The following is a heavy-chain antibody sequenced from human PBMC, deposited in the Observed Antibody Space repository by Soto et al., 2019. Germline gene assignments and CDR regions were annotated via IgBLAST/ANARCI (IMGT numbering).Heavy chain of an antibody. CDR1: GLTFSTYA. CDR2: ISGSAGST. D-gene: IGHD3-10*02. J-gene: IGHJ6*02. V-gene: IGHV3-23*01. CDR3: ASNKVFGEYGTDV. Sequence: GGSLRLSCAASGLTFSTYAISWVRQAPGKGLEWVSSISGSAGSTYYADSVKGRFTITRDNSKNTLYLQMNSLRAEDTAVYYCASNKVFGEYGTDVWGQGTTVTVSS.